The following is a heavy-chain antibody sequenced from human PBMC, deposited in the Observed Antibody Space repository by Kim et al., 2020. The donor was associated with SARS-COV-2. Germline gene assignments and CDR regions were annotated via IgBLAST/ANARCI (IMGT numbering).Heavy chain of an antibody. V-gene: IGHV3-30*04. Sequence: GGSLRLSCAASGFTFSSYAMHWVRQAPGKGLEWVAVISYDGSNKYYADSVKGRFTISRDNSKNTLYLQMNSLRAEDTAVYYCARDRDPAGFDYWGQGTLVTVSS. CDR1: GFTFSSYA. J-gene: IGHJ4*02. CDR3: ARDRDPAGFDY. CDR2: ISYDGSNK.